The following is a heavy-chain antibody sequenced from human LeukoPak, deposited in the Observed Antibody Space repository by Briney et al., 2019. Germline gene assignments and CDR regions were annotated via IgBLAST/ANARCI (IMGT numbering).Heavy chain of an antibody. CDR3: AREGKITIFGVVRPFDY. V-gene: IGHV1-69*13. D-gene: IGHD3-3*01. J-gene: IGHJ4*02. CDR2: IIPIFGTA. Sequence: SVKVSCKASGGTFSSYAISWVRQAPGQGLEWMGGIIPIFGTANYAQKFQGRVTITADESTSTAYMELSSLRSEDTAVYYCAREGKITIFGVVRPFDYWGQGTLVSVSS. CDR1: GGTFSSYA.